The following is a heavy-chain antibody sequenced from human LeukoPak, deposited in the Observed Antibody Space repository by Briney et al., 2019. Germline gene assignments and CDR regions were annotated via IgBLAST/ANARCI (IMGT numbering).Heavy chain of an antibody. J-gene: IGHJ4*02. CDR2: IKQDGSEK. Sequence: PGGSLRLSCAASGFTFSSYWMSWVRQAPGKGLEWVANIKQDGSEKYYVDSVKGRFTISRDNAKNSLYLQMNSLRAEDTAVYYCARENCLHFYGSGSYCPFDYWGQGTLVTVSS. D-gene: IGHD3-10*01. CDR1: GFTFSSYW. V-gene: IGHV3-7*03. CDR3: ARENCLHFYGSGSYCPFDY.